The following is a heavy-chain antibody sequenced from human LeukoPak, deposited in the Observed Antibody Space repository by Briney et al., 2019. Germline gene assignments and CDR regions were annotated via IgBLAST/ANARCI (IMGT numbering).Heavy chain of an antibody. CDR3: AKDVLSKEGGGYFDY. D-gene: IGHD2-8*02. J-gene: IGHJ4*02. V-gene: IGHV3-9*01. Sequence: GGSLRLSCAASGFTFDDYAMHWVRQAPGKGLEWVSGISWKSGSIDYADSVKGRFTISRDNAKNSLYLQMNSLRAEDTAVYYCAKDVLSKEGGGYFDYWGQGTLVTVSS. CDR1: GFTFDDYA. CDR2: ISWKSGSI.